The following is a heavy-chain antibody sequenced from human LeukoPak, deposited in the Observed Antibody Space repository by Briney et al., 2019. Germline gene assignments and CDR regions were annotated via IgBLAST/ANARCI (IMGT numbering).Heavy chain of an antibody. CDR1: GFTFDDYA. V-gene: IGHV3-9*01. D-gene: IGHD1-26*01. Sequence: GGSLRLSCAASGFTFDDYAMHWVRQAPGKGLEWVSCISWNSGSIGYADSVKGRFTISRDNAKNSLYLQMNSLRAEDTALYYCAKDMGAAYYYYYGMDVWGQGTTVTVSS. CDR3: AKDMGAAYYYYYGMDV. CDR2: ISWNSGSI. J-gene: IGHJ6*02.